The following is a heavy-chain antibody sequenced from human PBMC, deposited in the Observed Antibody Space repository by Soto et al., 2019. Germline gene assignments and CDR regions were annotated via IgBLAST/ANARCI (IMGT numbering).Heavy chain of an antibody. Sequence: GGSLRLSCAASGFSFGSYALSWVRQAPGKGLEWVSTISGSDGKTFYADSVKGRSSISRDTSQSTLDLQMNSLRADDTAMYYCARWSYLDYWGQGTRVTVSS. CDR1: GFSFGSYA. J-gene: IGHJ4*02. V-gene: IGHV3-23*01. CDR3: ARWSYLDY. CDR2: ISGSDGKT. D-gene: IGHD3-3*01.